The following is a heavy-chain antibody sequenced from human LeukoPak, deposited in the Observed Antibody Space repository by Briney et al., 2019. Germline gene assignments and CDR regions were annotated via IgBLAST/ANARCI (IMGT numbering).Heavy chain of an antibody. CDR1: GYTFTSYD. CDR3: ARDSNVGTDAFDI. CDR2: MNPNSGNT. Sequence: ASVKVSCKASGYTFTSYDINWVRQATGQGLEWMGWMNPNSGNTGYAQKFQGRVTMTRNTSISTAYMELNSLRAEDTAVYYCARDSNVGTDAFDIWGQGTMVTVSS. J-gene: IGHJ3*02. D-gene: IGHD2-15*01. V-gene: IGHV1-8*01.